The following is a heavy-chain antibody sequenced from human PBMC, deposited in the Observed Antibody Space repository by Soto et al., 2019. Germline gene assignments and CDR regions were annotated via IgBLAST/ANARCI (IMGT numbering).Heavy chain of an antibody. J-gene: IGHJ6*02. CDR2: IIPFFGKQ. CDR3: ARGPCGMMLDYGMDV. CDR1: GGSFNTYA. V-gene: IGHV1-69*12. Sequence: QVQLVQSGAEVKKPGSSVKVSCKASGGSFNTYAISWVRQAPVQGLEWMGGIIPFFGKQNYAQRLPDRVTITADEYTSTDYIELSSMSSDDSAVYYCARGPCGMMLDYGMDVWAQGTTVTVSS. D-gene: IGHD3-16*01.